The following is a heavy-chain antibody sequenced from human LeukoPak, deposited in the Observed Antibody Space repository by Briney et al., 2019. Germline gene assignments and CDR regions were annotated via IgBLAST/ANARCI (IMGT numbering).Heavy chain of an antibody. J-gene: IGHJ3*02. CDR1: GYSFTSYG. V-gene: IGHV1-18*01. Sequence: ASVKVSCKASGYSFTSYGISWVRQAPGQGLEWMGWISGYNGHTYYAQNLQGRVTMTTDTSTTTVYMELRSLRSDDTAVYYCARDVNGVKYEDAFEIWGQGTMVTVSS. CDR2: ISGYNGHT. D-gene: IGHD1-1*01. CDR3: ARDVNGVKYEDAFEI.